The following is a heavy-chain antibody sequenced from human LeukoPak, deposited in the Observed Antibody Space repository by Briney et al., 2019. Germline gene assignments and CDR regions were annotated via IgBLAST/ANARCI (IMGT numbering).Heavy chain of an antibody. D-gene: IGHD3-10*01. CDR3: ARDRGVLLWFGELFLSGFDP. J-gene: IGHJ5*02. V-gene: IGHV4-38-2*02. CDR2: IYHSGST. Sequence: PSETLSLTCAVSGYSISRGYYWGWIRQPPGKGLEWIGSIYHSGSTYYNPSLKSRVTISVDTSKNQFSLKLSSVTAADTAVYYCARDRGVLLWFGELFLSGFDPWGQGTLVTVSS. CDR1: GYSISRGYY.